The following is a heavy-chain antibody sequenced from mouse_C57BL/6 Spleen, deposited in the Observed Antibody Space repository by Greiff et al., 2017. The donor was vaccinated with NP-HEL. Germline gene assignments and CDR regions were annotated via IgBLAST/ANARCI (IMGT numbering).Heavy chain of an antibody. V-gene: IGHV14-1*01. CDR2: IDPEDGDT. D-gene: IGHD1-1*01. J-gene: IGHJ4*01. CDR3: TTSFITTVVGYAMDY. CDR1: GFNIKDYY. Sequence: VQLQQSGAELVRPGASVKLSCTASGFNIKDYYMHWVKQRPEQGLEWIGRIDPEDGDTEYAPKFQGKATMTADTSSNTADLQLSSLTSEDTAVYYGTTSFITTVVGYAMDYWGQGTSVTVSS.